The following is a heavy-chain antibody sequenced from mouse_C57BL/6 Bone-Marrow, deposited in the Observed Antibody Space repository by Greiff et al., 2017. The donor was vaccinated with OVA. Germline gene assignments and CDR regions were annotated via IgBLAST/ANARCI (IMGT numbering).Heavy chain of an antibody. CDR2: INPYNGGT. D-gene: IGHD2-10*02. CDR1: GYTFTDYY. J-gene: IGHJ4*01. V-gene: IGHV1-19*01. Sequence: EVKLQESGPVLVKPGASVKMSCKASGYTFTDYYMNWVKQSHGKSLEWIGVINPYNGGTSYNQKFKGKATLTVDKSSSTAYMELNSLTSEDSAVYYCARMMYGNSYYYAMDYWGQGTSVTVSS. CDR3: ARMMYGNSYYYAMDY.